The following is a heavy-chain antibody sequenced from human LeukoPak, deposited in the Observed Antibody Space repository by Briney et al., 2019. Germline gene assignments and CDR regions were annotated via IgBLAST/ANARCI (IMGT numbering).Heavy chain of an antibody. CDR3: AILRYYYDSSGYRYFQH. CDR1: GGSISSSSYY. J-gene: IGHJ1*01. CDR2: IYYSGST. D-gene: IGHD3-22*01. V-gene: IGHV4-39*01. Sequence: PSETLSLTCTVSGGSISSSSYYWGWIRQPPGKGLEWIGSIYYSGSTYYNPSLKCRVTISVDTSKNQFSLKLSSVTAADTAVYYCAILRYYYDSSGYRYFQHWGQGTLVTVSS.